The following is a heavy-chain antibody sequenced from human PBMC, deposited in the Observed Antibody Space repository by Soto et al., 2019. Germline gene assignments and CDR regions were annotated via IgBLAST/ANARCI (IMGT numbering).Heavy chain of an antibody. CDR1: GGSFSGYY. CDR3: ARNSAAAPERY. V-gene: IGHV4-34*01. D-gene: IGHD6-13*01. Sequence: SSETLSLTCAVYGGSFSGYYWSWIRQPPGKGLEWIGEINHSGSTNYNPSLKSRVTISVDTSKNQFSLKLSSVTAADTAVYYCARNSAAAPERYWGQGTLVTVSS. CDR2: INHSGST. J-gene: IGHJ4*02.